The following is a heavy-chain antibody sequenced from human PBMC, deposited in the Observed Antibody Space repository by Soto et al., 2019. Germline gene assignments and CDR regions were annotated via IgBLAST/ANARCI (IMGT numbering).Heavy chain of an antibody. CDR2: IWYGGSST. CDR3: AREACSGGNCFYFGPDY. CDR1: GFTFSSYG. D-gene: IGHD2-15*01. J-gene: IGHJ4*02. V-gene: IGHV3-33*01. Sequence: GGSLRLSCAASGFTFSSYGIHWVRQAPGKGLEWVAVIWYGGSSTSYADSVKGRFTISRDNAKNTLYLQMNSLRAEDTAVYYCAREACSGGNCFYFGPDYWGQGTLVTVSS.